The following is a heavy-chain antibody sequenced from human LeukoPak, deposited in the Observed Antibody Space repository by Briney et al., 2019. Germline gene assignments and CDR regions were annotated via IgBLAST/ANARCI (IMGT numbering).Heavy chain of an antibody. V-gene: IGHV4-34*01. CDR1: GGSFSRYY. D-gene: IGHD5-24*01. CDR3: ARGATISETGYFDF. CDR2: IDHRGDT. Sequence: SETLSLTCAVYGGSFSRYYWSWIRQSPGTRLEWIAEIDHRGDTNYNPSVKSRVTISVDTSKNQFSLKVRSLSAADTAVYYCARGATISETGYFDFWGQGTPVTVSS. J-gene: IGHJ4*03.